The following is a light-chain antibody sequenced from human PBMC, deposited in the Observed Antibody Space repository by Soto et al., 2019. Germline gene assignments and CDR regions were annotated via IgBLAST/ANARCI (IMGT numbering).Light chain of an antibody. Sequence: QSALTQPASVSGSPGQSITVSCTGTSSDVGGYNYVSWYQQHPGKAPKLMIYEVSNRPSGVSNRFAGSKSGNTASLTISGLQAEDEAYYFCSSYTSSHPYVFGSGTKLTVL. V-gene: IGLV2-14*01. CDR3: SSYTSSHPYV. CDR1: SSDVGGYNY. J-gene: IGLJ1*01. CDR2: EVS.